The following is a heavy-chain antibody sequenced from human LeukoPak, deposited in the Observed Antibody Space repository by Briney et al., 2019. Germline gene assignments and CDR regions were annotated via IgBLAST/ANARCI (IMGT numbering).Heavy chain of an antibody. CDR1: GGSISSSSDF. Sequence: NPSETLSLTCTVSGGSISSSSDFWGWIRQPPGKGLEWLGSIYYSGTTYYNPSLKSRVTISVDTSKNQFSLKLSSVTAADTAVYYCARRGLYGSSPFDPWGQGTLVTVSS. V-gene: IGHV4-39*01. CDR3: ARRGLYGSSPFDP. CDR2: IYYSGTT. J-gene: IGHJ5*02. D-gene: IGHD2-2*01.